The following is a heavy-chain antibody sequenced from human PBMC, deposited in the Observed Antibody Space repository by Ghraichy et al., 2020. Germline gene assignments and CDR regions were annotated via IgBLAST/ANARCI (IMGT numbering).Heavy chain of an antibody. J-gene: IGHJ4*02. V-gene: IGHV3-73*01. CDR2: IRGKGNKYAT. D-gene: IGHD1-26*01. Sequence: GGSLRLSCAASGFTFSVSGIHWVRQASGKGLEWVGRIRGKGNKYATDYAASVKGRFTISSDDSENTAYLQMNSLKTEDTAVYYCTSGSTDSYIPFHYWGRGTLVTVST. CDR3: TSGSTDSYIPFHY. CDR1: GFTFSVSG.